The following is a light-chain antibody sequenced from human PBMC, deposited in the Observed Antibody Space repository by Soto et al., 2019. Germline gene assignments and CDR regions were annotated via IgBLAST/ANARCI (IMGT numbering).Light chain of an antibody. CDR3: QQYNSYPWT. Sequence: IHMTHSPSTLSASVGDRVSITCRASQSISSWLAWYQQKPGKAPKLLIYDASSLESGVPSRFSGSGSGTEFTLTISSLQPDDFATYYCQQYNSYPWTFGQGTKV. V-gene: IGKV1-5*01. CDR2: DAS. J-gene: IGKJ1*01. CDR1: QSISSW.